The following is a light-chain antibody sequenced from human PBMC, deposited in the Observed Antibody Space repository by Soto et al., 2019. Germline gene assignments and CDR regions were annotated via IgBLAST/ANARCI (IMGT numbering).Light chain of an antibody. CDR3: QRSFSTPLT. Sequence: DIQMTQSPSSLSASVGDRVTITCRASQSIISDLHWYQQKPGKAPKLLIYAASSLQSGVPSRFSGSGSGTDFTLTISSLQPEDFATYYCQRSFSTPLTFGGGTKVEI. CDR2: AAS. CDR1: QSIISD. V-gene: IGKV1-39*01. J-gene: IGKJ4*01.